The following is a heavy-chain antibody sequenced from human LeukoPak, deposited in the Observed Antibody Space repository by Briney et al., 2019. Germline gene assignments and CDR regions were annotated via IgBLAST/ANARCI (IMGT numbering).Heavy chain of an antibody. CDR3: ARELEIAVAGTLGY. J-gene: IGHJ4*02. CDR1: GFTFSRYW. D-gene: IGHD6-19*01. Sequence: GGSLRLSCAASGFTFSRYWMSWVRQAPGKGLEWVANIKQDGSEKYYVDSVKGRFTISRDNAKNSLYLQMNSLRAEDTAVYYCARELEIAVAGTLGYWGQGTLVTVSS. V-gene: IGHV3-7*05. CDR2: IKQDGSEK.